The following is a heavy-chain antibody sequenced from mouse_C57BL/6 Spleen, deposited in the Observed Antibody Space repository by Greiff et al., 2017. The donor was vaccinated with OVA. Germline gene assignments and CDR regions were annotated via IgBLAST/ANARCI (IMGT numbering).Heavy chain of an antibody. J-gene: IGHJ2*01. V-gene: IGHV1-74*01. D-gene: IGHD4-1*01. CDR2: IHPSDSDT. CDR1: GYTFTSYW. CDR3: AKGANWAPFDY. Sequence: VQLQQPGAELVKPGASVKVSCKASGYTFTSYWMHWVKQRPGQGLEWLGRIHPSDSDTNYNQKFKGKATFTVDKSSSKAYLQLSSLTSEDSAVDYCAKGANWAPFDYWGQGTTLTVSS.